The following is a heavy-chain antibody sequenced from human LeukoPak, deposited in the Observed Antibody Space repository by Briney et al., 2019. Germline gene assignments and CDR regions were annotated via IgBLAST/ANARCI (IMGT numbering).Heavy chain of an antibody. CDR1: GESFSDHY. D-gene: IGHD5-18*01. J-gene: IGHJ4*02. CDR3: ARKASHFSYGLRAIDY. CDR2: INHSGTT. Sequence: SETLSLTCAVYGESFSDHYWNWIRQPPGKGLEWIGEINHSGTTSYNGSLKSRVTISVDTSKNRFSLKLNSMTAADTAVYYCARKASHFSYGLRAIDYWGRGNLVTVSS. V-gene: IGHV4-34*01.